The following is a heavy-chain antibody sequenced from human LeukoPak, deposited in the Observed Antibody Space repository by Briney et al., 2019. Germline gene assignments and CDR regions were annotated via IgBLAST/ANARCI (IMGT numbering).Heavy chain of an antibody. CDR3: ARVFARSGEISGSYYYY. CDR2: IIPIFGTA. V-gene: IGHV1-69*05. Sequence: GSSVKVSCKASGGTFSTYAINWVRQAPGQGLEWMGGIIPIFGTANYAQKFQGRVTITTDESTSTAYMELSSPRSEDTAVYYCARVFARSGEISGSYYYYWGQGTLVTVSS. D-gene: IGHD1-26*01. CDR1: GGTFSTYA. J-gene: IGHJ4*02.